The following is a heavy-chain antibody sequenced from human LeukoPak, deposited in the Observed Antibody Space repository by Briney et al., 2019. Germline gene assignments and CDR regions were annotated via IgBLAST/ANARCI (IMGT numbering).Heavy chain of an antibody. CDR2: ISSSSSTI. CDR1: GFTFSSYS. CDR3: ARDHSYSGNYYSGY. V-gene: IGHV3-48*01. Sequence: GGSLRLSCAASGFTFSSYSMNWVRQAPGKGLEWVSYISSSSSTIYYADSVKGRFTISRDNAKNSLYLQMNSLRAEDTAVYYCARDHSYSGNYYSGYWGQGTLLTVSS. J-gene: IGHJ4*02. D-gene: IGHD1-26*01.